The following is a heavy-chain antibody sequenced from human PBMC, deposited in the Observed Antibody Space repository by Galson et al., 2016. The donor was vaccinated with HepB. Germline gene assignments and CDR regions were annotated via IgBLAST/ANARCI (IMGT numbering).Heavy chain of an antibody. CDR3: AKSFNWISRAGVDWFDS. D-gene: IGHD1-20*01. Sequence: CAISGDSVSSNDAAWNWIRQSPSRGLEWLGRTYYRSNWGHDYAISVRSRLSITPDTSANQDSLHLNSVTPDDTAVYFWAKSFNWISRAGVDWFDSWGQGTLVTVSS. CDR2: TYYRSNWGH. V-gene: IGHV6-1*01. J-gene: IGHJ5*01. CDR1: GDSVSSNDAA.